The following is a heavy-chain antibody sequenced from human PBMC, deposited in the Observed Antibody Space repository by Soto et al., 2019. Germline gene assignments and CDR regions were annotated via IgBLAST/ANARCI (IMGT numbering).Heavy chain of an antibody. Sequence: PSETLSLTCAVSGYSITSGYYWGWLRQPPGKGLEWMGTIHHSGGTYYNPSLKSRVSMSIDPSKNQFSLRLSSVTAADTAVHYCAREWAQFDTLTGKVDSWGQGTLVTVSS. D-gene: IGHD3-9*01. CDR3: AREWAQFDTLTGKVDS. V-gene: IGHV4-38-2*02. CDR2: IHHSGGT. J-gene: IGHJ4*02. CDR1: GYSITSGYY.